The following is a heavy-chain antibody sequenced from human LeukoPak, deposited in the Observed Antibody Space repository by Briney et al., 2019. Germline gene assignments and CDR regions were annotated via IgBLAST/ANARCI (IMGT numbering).Heavy chain of an antibody. V-gene: IGHV3-30-3*01. CDR2: ISYDGSNK. CDR3: ARGRSGLQSDY. D-gene: IGHD3-10*01. Sequence: PGGSLRLSCAASGFPFSTYAMHWVRQAPDKGLEWVAFISYDGSNKYYADSVKGRFTISRDNAKNSLYLQMNSLRAEDTAVYYCARGRSGLQSDYWGQGTLVTVSS. CDR1: GFPFSTYA. J-gene: IGHJ4*02.